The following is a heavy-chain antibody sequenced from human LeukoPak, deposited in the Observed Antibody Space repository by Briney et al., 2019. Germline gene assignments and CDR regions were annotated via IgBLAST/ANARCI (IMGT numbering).Heavy chain of an antibody. V-gene: IGHV5-51*01. D-gene: IGHD6-19*01. CDR2: IYPGDSDS. J-gene: IGHJ4*02. Sequence: GESLQISCKGSGYSFTNNWIGWVRQMPGKGLEWMGIIYPGDSDSRYSPSFQGQVTISADKSISTAYLQWSSLKASDTAIYYCARQGGQWLGYYFDYWGQGTLVTASS. CDR1: GYSFTNNW. CDR3: ARQGGQWLGYYFDY.